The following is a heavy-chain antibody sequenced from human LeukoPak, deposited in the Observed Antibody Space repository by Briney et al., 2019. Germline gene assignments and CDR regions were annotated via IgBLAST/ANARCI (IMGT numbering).Heavy chain of an antibody. J-gene: IGHJ4*02. V-gene: IGHV3-9*01. CDR3: ARGGGYSYGSFDY. CDR2: ISWNGGTV. CDR1: GFTFDASA. Sequence: GGSLRLSCAASGFTFDASAIHWVRQAPGKGLEWVSGISWNGGTVGYADSVKGRFTISRDNAKNTLYLQMNSLRAEDTAVYYCARGGGYSYGSFDYWGQGTLVTVSS. D-gene: IGHD5-18*01.